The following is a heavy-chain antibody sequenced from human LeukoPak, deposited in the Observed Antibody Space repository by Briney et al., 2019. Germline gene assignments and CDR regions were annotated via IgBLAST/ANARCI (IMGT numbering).Heavy chain of an antibody. CDR1: GLTFRSSS. J-gene: IGHJ4*02. Sequence: PGGSRRLSCAAPGLTFRSSSMNGVRKAPGKGRGWVSYISSSSSTIYYADSVKGRFTISRDNAKNSLYLQMNSLRAEDTAVYYCARVPSFRDGYHDYWGQGTLVTVSS. V-gene: IGHV3-48*04. CDR3: ARVPSFRDGYHDY. CDR2: ISSSSSTI. D-gene: IGHD5-24*01.